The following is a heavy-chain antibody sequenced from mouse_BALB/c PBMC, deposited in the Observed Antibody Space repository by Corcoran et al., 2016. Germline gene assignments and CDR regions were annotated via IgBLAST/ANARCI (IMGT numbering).Heavy chain of an antibody. J-gene: IGHJ2*01. CDR1: GFNIKDTY. D-gene: IGHD1-1*01. V-gene: IGHV14-3*02. CDR2: IDPANGNT. CDR3: ARRGYGSRFDY. Sequence: EVQLQQSGAELVKPGASVKLSCTASGFNIKDTYMNWVKQRPEQGLEWIGRIDPANGNTKYDPKFQGKATITADTSSNTAYLQLSSLTSEDTAVYYCARRGYGSRFDYWGQGTTLTVSS.